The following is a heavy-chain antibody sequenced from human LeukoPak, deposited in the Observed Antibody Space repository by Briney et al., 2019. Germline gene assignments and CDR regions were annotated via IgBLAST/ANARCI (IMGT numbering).Heavy chain of an antibody. CDR2: INQDGSEK. CDR3: ASSSGYYQAAH. CDR1: GFTFSTYW. J-gene: IGHJ4*02. V-gene: IGHV3-7*01. D-gene: IGHD3-22*01. Sequence: PGGSLRLSCAASGFTFSTYWMSWVRQAPGKGLGWVANINQDGSEKQYVDSVKGRFTISRDNARNSLYLQMNSLRAEDTAVYYCASSSGYYQAAHWGQGTLVIVSS.